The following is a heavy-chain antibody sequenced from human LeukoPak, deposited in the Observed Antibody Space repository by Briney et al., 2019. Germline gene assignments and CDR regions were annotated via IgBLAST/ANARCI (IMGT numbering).Heavy chain of an antibody. CDR2: IIPIFGTA. D-gene: IGHD2-2*01. V-gene: IGHV1-69*13. CDR1: GCTFSSYA. Sequence: SVKVSCKASGCTFSSYAISWVRQAPGQGLEWMGGIIPIFGTANYAQKFQGRVTITADESTSIAYMELSSLRSEDTAVYYCAREEKVVVVPAAPSHNWFDPWGQGTLVTVSS. CDR3: AREEKVVVVPAAPSHNWFDP. J-gene: IGHJ5*02.